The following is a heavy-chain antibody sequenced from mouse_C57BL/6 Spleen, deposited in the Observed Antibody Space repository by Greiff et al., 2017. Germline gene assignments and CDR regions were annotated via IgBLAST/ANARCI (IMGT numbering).Heavy chain of an antibody. CDR1: GYSFTGYY. V-gene: IGHV1-42*01. CDR2: INPSTGGT. J-gene: IGHJ1*03. D-gene: IGHD1-1*01. Sequence: VQLQQSGPELVKPGASVKISCQASGYSFTGYYMNWVKQSPEKSLEWIGEINPSTGGTTYNQKFKAKATFTVDKSSSTAYMQLKRLTSEDSAVYYRARGYYYGSSRYWYFDVWGTGTTVTVSS. CDR3: ARGYYYGSSRYWYFDV.